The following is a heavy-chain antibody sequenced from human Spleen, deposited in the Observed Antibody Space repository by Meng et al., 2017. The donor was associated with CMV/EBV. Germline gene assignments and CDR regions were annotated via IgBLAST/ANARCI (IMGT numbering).Heavy chain of an antibody. CDR3: ARVSGYCSSASCSNYFDF. CDR1: GGSFGNYH. J-gene: IGHJ4*02. D-gene: IGHD2-2*01. CDR2: IYYTGST. Sequence: SETLSLTCSVSGGSFGNYHWSWVRQSPGKALEWIGYIYYTGSTKYNPSLKSRVVMSVDTSNIQFSLKLNSVTAADTAVYYCARVSGYCSSASCSNYFDFWGQGTLVTVS. V-gene: IGHV4-59*01.